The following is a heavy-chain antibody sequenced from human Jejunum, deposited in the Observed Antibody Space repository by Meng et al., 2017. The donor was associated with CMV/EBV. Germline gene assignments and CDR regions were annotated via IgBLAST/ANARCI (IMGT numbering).Heavy chain of an antibody. J-gene: IGHJ4*02. CDR1: GYTFTGYY. Sequence: QVHLLQSGAEVKKPGASVKISCKASGYTFTGYYMHWLRQAPGQGLEWVGRITPSSGGTTYAQKFQGRVTMTRDTSISTAYMELSSLRSDDAAIYYCVRANLGSADYWGQGTLVTVSS. V-gene: IGHV1-2*06. CDR3: VRANLGSADY. D-gene: IGHD7-27*01. CDR2: ITPSSGGT.